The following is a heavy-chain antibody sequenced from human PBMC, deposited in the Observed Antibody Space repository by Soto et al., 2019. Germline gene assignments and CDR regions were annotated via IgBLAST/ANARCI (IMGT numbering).Heavy chain of an antibody. V-gene: IGHV3-30*18. CDR2: ISYDGSNR. CDR1: GFTFITYG. CDR3: AKDSSAALYRGYDLGY. Sequence: SLRLSCAASGFTFITYGMHWVRQAPGKGLEWVALISYDGSNRYYADSVKGRFTISRDNSKNTRYLQMNSLRAVDTAVYYCAKDSSAALYRGYDLGYWGQGTLVTVAS. D-gene: IGHD5-12*01. J-gene: IGHJ4*02.